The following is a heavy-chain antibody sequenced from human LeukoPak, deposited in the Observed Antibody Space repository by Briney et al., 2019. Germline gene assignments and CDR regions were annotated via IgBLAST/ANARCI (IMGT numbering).Heavy chain of an antibody. CDR3: ARGGYTYGFDAFDF. D-gene: IGHD5-18*01. CDR2: IYYSGST. CDR1: GASISSYY. V-gene: IGHV4-59*01. Sequence: SETLSLTCTVSGASISSYYWSWIRQPPGKGLEWIGYIYYSGSTNYNPSLKSRVSFSVDTSKNQFSLKLTSVTAADTAVYYCARGGYTYGFDAFDFWGQGTMVTVSS. J-gene: IGHJ3*01.